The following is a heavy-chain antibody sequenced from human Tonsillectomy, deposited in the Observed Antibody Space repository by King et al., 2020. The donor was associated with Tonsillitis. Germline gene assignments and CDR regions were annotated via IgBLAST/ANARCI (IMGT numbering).Heavy chain of an antibody. V-gene: IGHV3-23*04. Sequence: VQLVESGGGLVQPGGSLRLSCAASGFTFSNYGMDWVRQAPGKGLEWVSALSGSGESTFYADSVRGRFTISRDNSKDMLYLQMNSLRAEDSAVYYCAKEIAHRNPFDFWGQGTLVTVSS. J-gene: IGHJ4*02. CDR1: GFTFSNYG. CDR3: AKEIAHRNPFDF. D-gene: IGHD2-21*01. CDR2: LSGSGEST.